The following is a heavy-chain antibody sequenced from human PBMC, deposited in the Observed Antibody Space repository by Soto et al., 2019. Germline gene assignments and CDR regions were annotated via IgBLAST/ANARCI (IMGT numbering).Heavy chain of an antibody. Sequence: EVQLVESGGGLVKPGGSLRLSCAASGFTFSSYSMNWVRQAPGKGLEWVSSISSSSSYIYYADSVKGRFTISRDNAKNPLYRKRNSLGAEDRVVYSGGRGGGEGVVGTMVRGVIMRGWDYYYYMDVWGKGTTVTVSS. CDR3: GRGGGEGVVGTMVRGVIMRGWDYYYYMDV. J-gene: IGHJ6*03. CDR1: GFTFSSYS. D-gene: IGHD3-10*01. V-gene: IGHV3-21*01. CDR2: ISSSSSYI.